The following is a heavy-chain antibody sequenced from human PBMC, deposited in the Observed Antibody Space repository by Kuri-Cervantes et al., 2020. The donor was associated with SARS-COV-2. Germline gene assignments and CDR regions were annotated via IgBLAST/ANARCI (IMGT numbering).Heavy chain of an antibody. V-gene: IGHV2-5*05. J-gene: IGHJ4*02. CDR2: IDWDDDK. CDR3: ARALGMGSFDY. CDR1: GFSLTTSGMC. Sequence: SGPTLVKPTQTLTLTCTFSGFSLTTSGMCVAWIRQPPGKALEWLARIDWDDDKRYGPSLKSRLTITKDTSKNQVVLTMTNMDPVDTATYYCARALGMGSFDYWGQGTLVTVSS.